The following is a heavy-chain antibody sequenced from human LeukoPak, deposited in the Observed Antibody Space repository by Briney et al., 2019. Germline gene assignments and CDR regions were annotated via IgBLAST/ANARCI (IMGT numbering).Heavy chain of an antibody. D-gene: IGHD6-13*01. Sequence: PGASLRPSCAASGFTFSSYAMSWVRQAPGKGLESVSAISGSGGSTYYADSVKGRFTISRDNSKNTLYLQMNSLRAEDTAVYYCAKKPVGRAAGYYFDYWGQGTLVTASS. J-gene: IGHJ4*02. CDR3: AKKPVGRAAGYYFDY. CDR1: GFTFSSYA. CDR2: ISGSGGST. V-gene: IGHV3-23*01.